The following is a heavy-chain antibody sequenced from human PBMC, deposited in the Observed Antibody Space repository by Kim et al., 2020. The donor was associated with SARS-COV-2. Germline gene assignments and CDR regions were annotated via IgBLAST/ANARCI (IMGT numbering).Heavy chain of an antibody. Sequence: SVKVSCKASGGTFSSYAISWVRQAPGQGLEWMGGIIPIFGTANYAQKFQGRVTITADESTSTAYMELSSLRSEDTAVYYCARRLEENGDYDYWGQGTLVTVSS. V-gene: IGHV1-69*13. CDR1: GGTFSSYA. CDR3: ARRLEENGDYDY. D-gene: IGHD4-17*01. J-gene: IGHJ4*02. CDR2: IIPIFGTA.